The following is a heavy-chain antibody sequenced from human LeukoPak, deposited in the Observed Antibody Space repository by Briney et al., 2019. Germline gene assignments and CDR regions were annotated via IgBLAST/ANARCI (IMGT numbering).Heavy chain of an antibody. CDR3: ARDQVIAARPPEYYYYYYMDV. Sequence: SVKVSCKASGGTFSSYAISWVRQAPGQGLEWMGGIIPIFGTANYAQKFQGRVTITADKSTSTAYMELSSLRSEDTAVYYCARDQVIAARPPEYYYYYYMDVWGKGTTVTVSS. CDR2: IIPIFGTA. V-gene: IGHV1-69*06. J-gene: IGHJ6*03. D-gene: IGHD6-6*01. CDR1: GGTFSSYA.